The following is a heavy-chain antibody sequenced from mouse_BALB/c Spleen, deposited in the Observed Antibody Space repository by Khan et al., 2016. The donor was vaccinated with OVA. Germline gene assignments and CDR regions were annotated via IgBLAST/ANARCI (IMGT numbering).Heavy chain of an antibody. Sequence: VQLQESGPGLVKPSQSLSLTCTVTGYSITSGYVWNWIRQFPGNKLEWMGYISYSGGTSYNPSLKSRISITRDTSKNQFFLQLNSVTTEDTATYYCARGNYYGYYFDYWGQGTTLTVSS. CDR3: ARGNYYGYYFDY. CDR1: GYSITSGYV. CDR2: ISYSGGT. J-gene: IGHJ2*01. V-gene: IGHV3-2*02. D-gene: IGHD1-1*01.